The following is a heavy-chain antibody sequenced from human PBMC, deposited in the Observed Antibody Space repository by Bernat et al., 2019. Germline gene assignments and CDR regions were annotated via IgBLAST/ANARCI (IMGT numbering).Heavy chain of an antibody. J-gene: IGHJ6*02. CDR1: GGSFSGYY. D-gene: IGHD2-2*01. Sequence: QVQLQQWGAGLLKPSETLSLTCAVYGGSFSGYYWSWIRQPPGKGLEWIGEINHRGSTNYNPSLKSRVTISVDTSKNQFSLKLSSVTAADTAVYYCARGLRPLGYCSSTSCYGLGDVWGQGTTVTVSS. CDR2: INHRGST. CDR3: ARGLRPLGYCSSTSCYGLGDV. V-gene: IGHV4-34*01.